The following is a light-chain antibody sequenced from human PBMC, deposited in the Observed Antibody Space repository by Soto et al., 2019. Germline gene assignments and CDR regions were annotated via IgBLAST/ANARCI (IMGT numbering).Light chain of an antibody. CDR2: GNA. V-gene: IGLV1-40*01. CDR1: SSNIGAGYD. CDR3: QSYDSSLSAVV. J-gene: IGLJ2*01. Sequence: QSVLTQPPSVSGAPGQRVTISCTGSSSNIGAGYDVLWYQQLPGTAPKLLIYGNANRPSGVPDRFSGSKSGTSASLAITGLQAEDEADYHCQSYDSSLSAVVFGGGTQLTVL.